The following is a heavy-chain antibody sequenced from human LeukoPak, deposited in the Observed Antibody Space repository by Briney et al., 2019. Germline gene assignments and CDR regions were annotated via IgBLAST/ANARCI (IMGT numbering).Heavy chain of an antibody. CDR1: GYSFTSYW. CDR3: ARTPDSYDSRGFQYWYFDL. CDR2: IHPGNSDT. J-gene: IGHJ2*01. D-gene: IGHD3-22*01. Sequence: GESLKISCKGSGYSFTSYWIAWVRQMPGKGLEWMGIIHPGNSDTRHSPSFQGQVTISADKTSSTAYLQWSSLKASDTAMYYCARTPDSYDSRGFQYWYFDLWGRGTQVTGSS. V-gene: IGHV5-51*01.